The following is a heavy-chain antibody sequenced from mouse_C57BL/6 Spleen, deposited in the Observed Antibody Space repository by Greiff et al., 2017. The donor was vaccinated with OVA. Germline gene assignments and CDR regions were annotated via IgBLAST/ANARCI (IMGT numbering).Heavy chain of an antibody. V-gene: IGHV2-2*01. Sequence: QVQLKQSGPSLVQPSQSLSITCTVSGFSLTSYGVHWVRQSPGKGLEWLGVIWSGGSTDYNAAFISRLSISKDNSKSQVCLKMSSLQADDTAIYYCARSYGNYVDYAMDYWGQGTSVTVSS. D-gene: IGHD2-1*01. CDR1: GFSLTSYG. CDR3: ARSYGNYVDYAMDY. CDR2: IWSGGST. J-gene: IGHJ4*01.